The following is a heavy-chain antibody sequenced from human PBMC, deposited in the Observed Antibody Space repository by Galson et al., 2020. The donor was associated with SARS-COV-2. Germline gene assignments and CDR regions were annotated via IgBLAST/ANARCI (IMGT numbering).Heavy chain of an antibody. CDR2: FDSEDGET. Sequence: ASVKVSCKVSGHILSEIFMHWVRQAPGKGLEWMGGFDSEDGETLYAQKFQGRLTMTANRPADTVDMELSSLTSEDTAVYYCVRHEGSTIFDNYYMDVWGKGTTVVVSS. CDR3: VRHEGSTIFDNYYMDV. V-gene: IGHV1-24*01. J-gene: IGHJ6*03. CDR1: GHILSEIF. D-gene: IGHD3-3*01.